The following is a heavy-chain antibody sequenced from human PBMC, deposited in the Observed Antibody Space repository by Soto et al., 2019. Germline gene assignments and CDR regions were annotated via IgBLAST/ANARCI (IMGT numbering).Heavy chain of an antibody. Sequence: QVQLVQSGAEVKQPGSSVKVSCKPSGGAFSGSVISWVRHVPGQGLDWMGAIITIYGSANYAQNLQGRIMITADESTSAKYEELSSLRSDGTVVSSWAGGFLAASRSYTYYGMDVWGQGTKVTVSS. CDR1: GGAFSGSV. V-gene: IGHV1-69*01. J-gene: IGHJ6*02. CDR3: AGGFLAASRSYTYYGMDV. D-gene: IGHD6-25*01. CDR2: IITIYGSA.